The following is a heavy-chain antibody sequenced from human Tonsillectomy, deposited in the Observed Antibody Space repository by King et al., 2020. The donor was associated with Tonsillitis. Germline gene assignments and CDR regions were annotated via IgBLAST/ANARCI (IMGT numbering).Heavy chain of an antibody. J-gene: IGHJ6*03. V-gene: IGHV3-11*05. CDR2: ISRSSSYT. Sequence: VQLVESGGGLVKPGGSLRLSCAASGFTFSDYYMSWIRQAPGKGLEWVSYISRSSSYTNYADSVKGRFTISRDNAKNSLYLQMNSLGAEDTAVYYCATDVEDTVVDDEDYYYYYYMDVWGTGTTVTVSS. CDR3: ATDVEDTVVDDEDYYYYYYMDV. D-gene: IGHD2-15*01. CDR1: GFTFSDYY.